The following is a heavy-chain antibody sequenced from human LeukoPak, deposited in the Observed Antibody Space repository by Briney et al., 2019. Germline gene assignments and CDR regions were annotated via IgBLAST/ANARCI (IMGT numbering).Heavy chain of an antibody. CDR3: AREDSSMVLSLDY. V-gene: IGHV3-23*01. J-gene: IGHJ4*02. D-gene: IGHD5-18*01. CDR1: AFTRRMGD. CDR2: ISGHAAGT. Sequence: GGSLRLSYAASAFTRRMGDMACVRQPPGKSPECIWYISGHAAGTHYIDSVRGRFIISRENSKNTVYPQMNSLRAEDTAIYYCAREDSSMVLSLDYWGQGTLVTVSS.